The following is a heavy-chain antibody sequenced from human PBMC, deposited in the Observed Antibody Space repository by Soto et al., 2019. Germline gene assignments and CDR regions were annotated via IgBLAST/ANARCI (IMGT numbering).Heavy chain of an antibody. CDR1: GGSISSGGYY. CDR2: IYYSGST. Sequence: SETLSLTCTVSGGSISSGGYYWSWIRQHPGKGLEWIGYIYYSGSTYYNPSLKSRVTISVDTSKNQFSLKLSSVTAADTAVYYCARDLNDYGDLGGWFDPWGQGTLVTVSS. V-gene: IGHV4-31*03. J-gene: IGHJ5*02. CDR3: ARDLNDYGDLGGWFDP. D-gene: IGHD4-17*01.